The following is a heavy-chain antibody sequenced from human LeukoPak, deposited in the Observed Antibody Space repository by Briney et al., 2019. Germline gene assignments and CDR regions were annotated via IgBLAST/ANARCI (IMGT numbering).Heavy chain of an antibody. D-gene: IGHD3-22*01. CDR2: SSAYNGNT. V-gene: IGHV1-18*01. CDR3: ARDVPNYDSSGYYSWYWFDP. CDR1: GYTFTSYG. Sequence: ASVKVSCKASGYTFTSYGISWVRQAPGQGLEWMGWSSAYNGNTNYAQKLQGRVTMTTDTSTTTAYMELRSLRSDDTAVYYCARDVPNYDSSGYYSWYWFDPWGQGTLVTVSS. J-gene: IGHJ5*02.